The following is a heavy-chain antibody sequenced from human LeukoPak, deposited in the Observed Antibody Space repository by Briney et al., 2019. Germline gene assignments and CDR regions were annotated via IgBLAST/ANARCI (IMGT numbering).Heavy chain of an antibody. Sequence: PGGSLRLSCAASGFTFSDAWMSWVRQAPGKGLEWVGRIKSKTDGWTTDYATPVKGRFTISRDDSKNTLYLQMNSLKTEDTAVYYCTTILVWELLIDYWGQGTLVTVSS. V-gene: IGHV3-15*01. CDR2: IKSKTDGWTT. CDR3: TTILVWELLIDY. D-gene: IGHD1-26*01. CDR1: GFTFSDAW. J-gene: IGHJ4*02.